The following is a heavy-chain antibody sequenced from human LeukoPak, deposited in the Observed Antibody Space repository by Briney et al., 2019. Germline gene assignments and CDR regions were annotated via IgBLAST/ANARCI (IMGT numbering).Heavy chain of an antibody. V-gene: IGHV3-21*01. D-gene: IGHD3-22*01. CDR2: ISTSSDYI. CDR3: GRVMGDYDSSGKDY. Sequence: NPGGSLRLSCAASGFTFSSYSMNWVRQASGKGLEWVSSISTSSDYIYYADSVKGRFTISRDNARNSLYLQMNSLRAEDTAVYYCGRVMGDYDSSGKDYWGQGTLVTVSS. J-gene: IGHJ4*02. CDR1: GFTFSSYS.